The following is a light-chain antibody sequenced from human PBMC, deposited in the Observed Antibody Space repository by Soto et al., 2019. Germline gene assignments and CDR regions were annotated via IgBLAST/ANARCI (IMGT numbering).Light chain of an antibody. CDR3: SSLTTSFTYV. CDR1: TSDVGNYNY. V-gene: IGLV2-14*01. Sequence: QSVLTQPAPVCGSPGQSITNSCTGATSDVGNYNYVSWHQHHPGKAPKLLLSEVSNRPSGVSDRFSGSKSGNTASLTISGLQAEDEADYYCSSLTTSFTYVFGTGTKVTVL. CDR2: EVS. J-gene: IGLJ1*01.